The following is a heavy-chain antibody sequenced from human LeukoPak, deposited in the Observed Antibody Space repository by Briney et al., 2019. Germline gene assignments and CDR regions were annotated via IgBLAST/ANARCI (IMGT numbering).Heavy chain of an antibody. CDR3: ARAGSIFRGFDP. J-gene: IGHJ5*02. V-gene: IGHV4-59*01. Sequence: PSETLSLTCTVSGGSISSYYWSWIRQPPGKGRGWIGYIYYSGSTNYNPSLKSRVTISVDTSKNQFSLKLSSVTAADTAVYYCARAGSIFRGFDPWGQGTLVTVSS. CDR1: GGSISSYY. CDR2: IYYSGST. D-gene: IGHD3-9*01.